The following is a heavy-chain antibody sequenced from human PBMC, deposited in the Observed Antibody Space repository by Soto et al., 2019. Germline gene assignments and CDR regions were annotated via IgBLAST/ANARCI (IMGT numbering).Heavy chain of an antibody. J-gene: IGHJ3*02. Sequence: SETLSLTCAVYGGSFSGYYWSWIRQPPGKGLEWIGEINHSGSTNYNPSLKGRVTISVDTSKNQFSLKLSSVTAADTAVYYCAREDGDYYDAFDIWGQGTMVTVSS. CDR2: INHSGST. V-gene: IGHV4-34*01. CDR3: AREDGDYYDAFDI. CDR1: GGSFSGYY. D-gene: IGHD4-17*01.